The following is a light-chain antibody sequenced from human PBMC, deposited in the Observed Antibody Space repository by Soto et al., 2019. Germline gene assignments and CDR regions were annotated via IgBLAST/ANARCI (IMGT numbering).Light chain of an antibody. V-gene: IGKV3D-15*01. J-gene: IGKJ4*01. CDR1: QYVSTN. CDR3: QQYDTWPIT. CDR2: DIS. Sequence: ETVMTQFPATLSVSPGERATLSCRASQYVSTNLAWYQQQPGQHPRLLIYDISNRATGIPARFSGSGSETEFALTITSLQSEDFAVYYCQQYDTWPITFGGGTKVEIK.